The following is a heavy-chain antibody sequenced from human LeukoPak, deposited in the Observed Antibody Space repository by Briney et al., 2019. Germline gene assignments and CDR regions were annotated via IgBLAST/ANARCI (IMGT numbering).Heavy chain of an antibody. V-gene: IGHV3-21*01. Sequence: GGSLRLSCAASGSTFSDYNMNWVRQAPGKGLEWVSSISGRSSYMYYVASVQGRFTISRDNAKDSLYLQMNSLRAEDTAVYYCARLPTTTTGYMDVWGKGTTVTVSS. CDR2: ISGRSSYM. J-gene: IGHJ6*03. CDR1: GSTFSDYN. CDR3: ARLPTTTTGYMDV. D-gene: IGHD1-26*01.